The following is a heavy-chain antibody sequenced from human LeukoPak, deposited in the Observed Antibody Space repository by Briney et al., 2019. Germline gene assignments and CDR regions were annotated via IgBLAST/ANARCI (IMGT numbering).Heavy chain of an antibody. J-gene: IGHJ6*02. CDR1: GGTFSSYA. Sequence: GASVKVSCKASGGTFSSYAISWVRQAPGQGLEWMGRMIPILGIANYAQKFQGRVTITADKSTSRAYMELSSLRSEDTAVYYCAREMDTAMREYYYYGMDVWGQGTTVTVSS. CDR2: MIPILGIA. CDR3: AREMDTAMREYYYYGMDV. D-gene: IGHD5-18*01. V-gene: IGHV1-69*04.